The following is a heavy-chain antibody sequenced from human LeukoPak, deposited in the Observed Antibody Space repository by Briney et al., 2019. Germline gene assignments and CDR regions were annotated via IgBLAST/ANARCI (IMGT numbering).Heavy chain of an antibody. D-gene: IGHD2-15*01. CDR1: GGTFSSYA. CDR2: IIPIFGTA. Sequence: SVKVSCKASGGTFSSYAISWVRQGPGQGLEWMGGIIPIFGTANYAQKFQGRVTITADESTSTAYMELSSLRSEDTAVYYCARSCGGSCYSRDSSGWFHDAFDIWGQGTMVTVSS. CDR3: ARSCGGSCYSRDSSGWFHDAFDI. V-gene: IGHV1-69*13. J-gene: IGHJ3*02.